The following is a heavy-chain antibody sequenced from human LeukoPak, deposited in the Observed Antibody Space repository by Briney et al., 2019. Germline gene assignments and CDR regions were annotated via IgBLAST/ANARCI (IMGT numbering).Heavy chain of an antibody. J-gene: IGHJ6*02. CDR2: ISWDGGST. Sequence: PGGSLRLSCAASGFTFDDYTMHWVRQAPGKGLEWVSLISWDGGSTYYADSVKGRSTISRDNSKNSLYLQMNSLRIEDTALYYCAKDLEFGELNYGMDVWGQGTTVTVSS. CDR3: AKDLEFGELNYGMDV. V-gene: IGHV3-43*01. CDR1: GFTFDDYT. D-gene: IGHD3-10*01.